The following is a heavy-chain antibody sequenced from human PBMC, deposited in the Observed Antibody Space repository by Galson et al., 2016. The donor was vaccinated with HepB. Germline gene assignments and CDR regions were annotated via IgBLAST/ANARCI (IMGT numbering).Heavy chain of an antibody. CDR1: ELTLSDNY. Sequence: SLRLSCAVSELTLSDNYMNWVRQAPGKGLEWVSVLYSGGSTYYADYVKGRFTISRDNSNTALSLQMNSLKPDDTAVYFCARIPHDSYHWYLDLWGRGTLVTVSS. CDR2: LYSGGST. J-gene: IGHJ2*01. D-gene: IGHD3-10*01. CDR3: ARIPHDSYHWYLDL. V-gene: IGHV3-53*05.